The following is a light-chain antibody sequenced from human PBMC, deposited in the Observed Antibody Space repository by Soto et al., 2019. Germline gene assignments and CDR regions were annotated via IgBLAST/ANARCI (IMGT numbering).Light chain of an antibody. V-gene: IGKV1-12*01. CDR1: QSINSW. CDR2: ATS. Sequence: DIQMTQSPSTLSASVGDRVSITCRASQSINSWLAWYQRRPGKAPKLLMYATSTLQSGVPSRFSGSGSGTDFTLTISSLQPEDSAIYFCQQAHTLPWTFGQGTKVDIK. J-gene: IGKJ1*01. CDR3: QQAHTLPWT.